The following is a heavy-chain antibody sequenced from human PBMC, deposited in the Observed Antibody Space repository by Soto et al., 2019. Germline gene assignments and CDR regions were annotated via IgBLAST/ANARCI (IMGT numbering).Heavy chain of an antibody. CDR1: GFTFSSYS. Sequence: PGGSLRLSCAASGFTFSSYSMNWVRQAPGKGLEWVSSISSSSSYIYYADSVKGRFTISRDNAKNSLYLQMNSLRAEDTAVYYCARDAGPMVRGVVGEYFQHWGQGTPVTVSS. J-gene: IGHJ1*01. D-gene: IGHD3-10*01. V-gene: IGHV3-21*01. CDR2: ISSSSSYI. CDR3: ARDAGPMVRGVVGEYFQH.